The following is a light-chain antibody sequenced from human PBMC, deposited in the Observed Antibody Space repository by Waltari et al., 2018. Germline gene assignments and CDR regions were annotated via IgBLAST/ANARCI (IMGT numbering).Light chain of an antibody. J-gene: IGLJ3*02. CDR1: SSNIGTNY. CDR3: ASWDDSLSALV. Sequence: QSVLTQAHSASETAAQRITTSHSGSSSNIGTNYVSWYQQLPGAAPKLFIGRDDPRPSGVPDRFSGSKSGTAASLAISGLRSEDEADYYCASWDDSLSALVFGGGTKLTVL. CDR2: RDD. V-gene: IGLV1-47*01.